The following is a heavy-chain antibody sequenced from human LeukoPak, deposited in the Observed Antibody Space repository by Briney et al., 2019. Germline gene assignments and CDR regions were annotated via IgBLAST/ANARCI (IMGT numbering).Heavy chain of an antibody. Sequence: GGSLRLSCAASGFTFSSYAMHWVRQAPGKGLEYVSAISSNGGSTYYANSVKGRFTISRDNSKNTLYLQMGSLRAEDMAVYYCARDSSHYVWGSYRYTSFDYWGQGTLVTVSS. CDR2: ISSNGGST. J-gene: IGHJ4*02. CDR1: GFTFSSYA. CDR3: ARDSSHYVWGSYRYTSFDY. D-gene: IGHD3-16*02. V-gene: IGHV3-64*01.